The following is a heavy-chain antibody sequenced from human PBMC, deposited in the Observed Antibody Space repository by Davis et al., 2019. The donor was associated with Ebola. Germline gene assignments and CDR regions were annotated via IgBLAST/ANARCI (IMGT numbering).Heavy chain of an antibody. CDR3: ARGPRWGGEVYNDY. V-gene: IGHV3-7*01. Sequence: GGSLRLSCEVSGFTFSGYWMSWVRQAPGKGLEWVANIRQDGSQKYYVDSVKGRFTLSRDNAENSLFLQMNSLRAEDTAVYYCARGPRWGGEVYNDYWGQGTLVTVSS. D-gene: IGHD2-21*01. CDR1: GFTFSGYW. CDR2: IRQDGSQK. J-gene: IGHJ4*02.